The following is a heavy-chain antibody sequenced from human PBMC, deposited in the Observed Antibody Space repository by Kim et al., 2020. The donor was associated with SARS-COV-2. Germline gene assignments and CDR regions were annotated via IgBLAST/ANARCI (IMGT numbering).Heavy chain of an antibody. CDR3: AKDPCSSGNCYSGQLDY. D-gene: IGHD2-15*01. CDR2: TSGSGGDT. V-gene: IGHV3-23*01. J-gene: IGHJ4*02. CDR1: GFTFSNYA. Sequence: GGSLRLSCAVSGFTFSNYALSWVRQAPGKGLEWVSGTSGSGGDTYYADSVKGRFTISRDNSKNTLSLQMNSLRAEDTAVYYCAKDPCSSGNCYSGQLDYWGQGTLVTVSS.